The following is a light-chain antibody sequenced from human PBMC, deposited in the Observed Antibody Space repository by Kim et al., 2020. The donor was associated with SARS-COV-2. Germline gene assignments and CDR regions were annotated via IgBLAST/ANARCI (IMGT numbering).Light chain of an antibody. CDR2: DAS. Sequence: LHQGERAPLSCRASQSVRNYLAWYQKKPGLAPRLLIYDASNRATDIPARFSGSGSGTDFTLTISSLEPEDSAVYYCQQRSNWPRTFGQGTKVDIK. V-gene: IGKV3-11*01. CDR3: QQRSNWPRT. CDR1: QSVRNY. J-gene: IGKJ1*01.